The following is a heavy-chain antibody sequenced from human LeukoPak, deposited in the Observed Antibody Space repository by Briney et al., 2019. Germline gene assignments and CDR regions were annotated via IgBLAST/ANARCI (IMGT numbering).Heavy chain of an antibody. Sequence: VASVKVSCKASGGTFSSYTISWVRQAPGQGLEWMGGIIPIFGTANYAQKFQGRVTITTDESTSTAYMELSSLRSEDTAVYYCARVTLDSSGYYYPFDPWGQGTLVTVSS. V-gene: IGHV1-69*05. CDR3: ARVTLDSSGYYYPFDP. CDR1: GGTFSSYT. CDR2: IIPIFGTA. D-gene: IGHD3-22*01. J-gene: IGHJ5*02.